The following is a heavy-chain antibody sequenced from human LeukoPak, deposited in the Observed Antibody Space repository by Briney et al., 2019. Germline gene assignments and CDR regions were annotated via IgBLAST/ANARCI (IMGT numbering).Heavy chain of an antibody. V-gene: IGHV1-46*03. CDR3: ASGVPAAMGDWFDP. CDR1: GYTFTSYY. Sequence: GASVKVSCKASGYTFTSYYMHWVRQAPGQGLEWMGIINPSGGSTSYAQKFQGRVTITTDESTSTAYMELSSLRSEDTAVYYCASGVPAAMGDWFDPWGQGTLVTVSS. D-gene: IGHD2-2*01. J-gene: IGHJ5*02. CDR2: INPSGGST.